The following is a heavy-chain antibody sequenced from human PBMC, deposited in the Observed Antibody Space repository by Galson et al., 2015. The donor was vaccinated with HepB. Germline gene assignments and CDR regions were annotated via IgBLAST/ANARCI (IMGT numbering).Heavy chain of an antibody. CDR3: ARAPDGYNRHTEGLGDAFDI. Sequence: SLRLSCAASGFTFSDYYMSWIRQAPGKGLEWVSYISSSGGTIYYADSVKGRFTISRDNAKNSLYLQMNSLRAEDTAVYYCARAPDGYNRHTEGLGDAFDIWGQGTMVTVSS. V-gene: IGHV3-11*01. CDR2: ISSSGGTI. CDR1: GFTFSDYY. J-gene: IGHJ3*02. D-gene: IGHD5-24*01.